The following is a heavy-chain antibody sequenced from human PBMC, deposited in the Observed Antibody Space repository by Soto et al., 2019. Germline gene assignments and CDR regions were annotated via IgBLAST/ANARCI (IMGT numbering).Heavy chain of an antibody. CDR1: GFTFSDYY. CDR3: ARELCSSTSCYSLGWFDP. J-gene: IGHJ5*02. Sequence: QVQLVESGGGLVKPGGSLRLSCAASGFTFSDYYMSWIRQAPGKGLEWVSYISSSGSTIYYADSVKGRFIISRDNAKNSLYLQMNSLRAEDTAVYYCARELCSSTSCYSLGWFDPWGQGTLVTVSS. D-gene: IGHD2-2*01. CDR2: ISSSGSTI. V-gene: IGHV3-11*01.